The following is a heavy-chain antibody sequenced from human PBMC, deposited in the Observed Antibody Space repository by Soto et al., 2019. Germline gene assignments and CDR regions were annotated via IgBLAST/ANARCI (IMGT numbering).Heavy chain of an antibody. V-gene: IGHV3-23*01. CDR3: AKDLYSYYGSGRS. Sequence: EVQLLESGGGLVQPGGSLRLSCAASGFTFSSYAMSWVRQAPGKGLEWVSAISGSGGSTYYADSVKGRFTISRDNSKNPLYLQMNSLRAEDTAVYYCAKDLYSYYGSGRSWGQGTLVTVSS. D-gene: IGHD3-10*01. J-gene: IGHJ4*02. CDR2: ISGSGGST. CDR1: GFTFSSYA.